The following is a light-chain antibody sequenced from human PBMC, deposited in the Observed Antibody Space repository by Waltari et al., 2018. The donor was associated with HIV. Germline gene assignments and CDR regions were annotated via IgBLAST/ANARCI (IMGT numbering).Light chain of an antibody. CDR3: VTWDFSLSAVV. CDR2: DSN. CDR1: SPNIRNTY. Sequence: QSVLMEPLSLSAPPVHTALISCSGCSPNIRNTYVSWYQQLPGTAPKLLLYDSNKRPSGIPDRFSGSKSGTSATLAITGLQTGDEADYYCVTWDFSLSAVVFGGGTKLTVL. J-gene: IGLJ3*02. V-gene: IGLV1-51*01.